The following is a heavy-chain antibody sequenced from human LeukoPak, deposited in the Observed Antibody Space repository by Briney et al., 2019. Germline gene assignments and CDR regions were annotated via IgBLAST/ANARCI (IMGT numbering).Heavy chain of an antibody. CDR3: ARQYPVGSAGYFDY. CDR1: GYTFTSYG. Sequence: ASVKVSCKASGYTFTSYGISWVRQAPGQGLEWMGWISAYNGNTNYAQKLQGRVTMTTDTSTSTAYMELSSLRSEDTAVYYRARQYPVGSAGYFDYWGQGTLVTVSS. V-gene: IGHV1-18*01. CDR2: ISAYNGNT. D-gene: IGHD3-10*01. J-gene: IGHJ4*02.